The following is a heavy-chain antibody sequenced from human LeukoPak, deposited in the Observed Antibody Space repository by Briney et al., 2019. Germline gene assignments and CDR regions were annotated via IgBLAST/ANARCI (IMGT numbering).Heavy chain of an antibody. V-gene: IGHV3-23*01. CDR1: GFTFSNYG. CDR2: SASTGRT. CDR3: AQDRAWGAYAY. Sequence: GGSLRLSCAASGFTFSNYGMNWVRQAPGKGLEWVSGSASTGRTYYSDSVKGRFTIYRDNSKNTLYLQMSSLRAEDTAIYHCAQDRAWGAYAYWGQGALVTVSS. J-gene: IGHJ4*02. D-gene: IGHD2-21*01.